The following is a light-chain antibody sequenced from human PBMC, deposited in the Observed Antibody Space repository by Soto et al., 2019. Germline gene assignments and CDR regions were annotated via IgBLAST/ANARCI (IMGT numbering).Light chain of an antibody. CDR2: DAS. V-gene: IGKV1-33*01. Sequence: IQMTQSPSSLSASVGDRFTITCRASQGIRNDLGWYQQKPGRAPXXLIYDASNLEAGVPSRFRGSGSGTDFTFTISRLQPEDIATYYRQQYENLPTFGQGTRLEIK. CDR3: QQYENLPT. CDR1: QGIRND. J-gene: IGKJ5*01.